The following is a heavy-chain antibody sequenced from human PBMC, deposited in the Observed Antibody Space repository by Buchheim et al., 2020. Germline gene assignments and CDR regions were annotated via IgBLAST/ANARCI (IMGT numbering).Heavy chain of an antibody. J-gene: IGHJ4*02. V-gene: IGHV4-34*01. CDR2: INHNGGI. D-gene: IGHD6-6*01. CDR3: ARGGIADRLKV. CDR1: GGSLSGYY. Sequence: QVQLQQWGAGLLKPSETLSLTCAVYGGSLSGYYWTWLRQPPGKGLEWIGDINHNGGINYSPSLKSRVTISVDTSNNQFSLKLRSVTAADTAVYYCARGGIADRLKVWGQGAL.